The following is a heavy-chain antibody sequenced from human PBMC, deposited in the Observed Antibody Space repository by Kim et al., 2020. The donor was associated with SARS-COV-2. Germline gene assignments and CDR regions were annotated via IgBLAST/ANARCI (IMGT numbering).Heavy chain of an antibody. Sequence: GGSLRLSCAASGFTFSDYYMSWIRQAPGKGLEWVSYISSSGSTIYYADSVKGRFTISRDNAKNSLYLQMNSLRAEDTAVYYCARNAPSYYGDYEVDNWFDPWGQGTLVTVSS. J-gene: IGHJ5*02. D-gene: IGHD4-17*01. CDR3: ARNAPSYYGDYEVDNWFDP. V-gene: IGHV3-11*01. CDR1: GFTFSDYY. CDR2: ISSSGSTI.